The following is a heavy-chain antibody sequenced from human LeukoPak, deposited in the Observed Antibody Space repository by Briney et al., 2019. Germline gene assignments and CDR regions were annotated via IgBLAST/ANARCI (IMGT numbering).Heavy chain of an antibody. CDR2: ISGSGGST. CDR3: ANPYDFWSGYYNVLDY. CDR1: GFTFSSYA. V-gene: IGHV3-23*01. Sequence: GGSLRLSCAASGFTFSSYAMSWVRQAPGKGLEWVSAISGSGGSTYYEDSVKGRFTISRDNSKNTLYLQMNSLRAEDTAVYSCANPYDFWSGYYNVLDYWGQGTLVTVSS. J-gene: IGHJ4*02. D-gene: IGHD3-3*01.